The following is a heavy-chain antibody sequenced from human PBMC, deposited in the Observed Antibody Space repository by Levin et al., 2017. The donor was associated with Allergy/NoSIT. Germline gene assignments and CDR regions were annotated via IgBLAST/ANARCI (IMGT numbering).Heavy chain of an antibody. CDR1: GGSISNYY. V-gene: IGHV4-4*07. CDR2: VYSSGST. D-gene: IGHD1-26*01. Sequence: KASETLSLTCIVSGGSISNYYWSWIRQPAGKGLEWIGRVYSSGSTKYNPSLKSRVTMSLDTSKNQLSLRLSSVTAADTAVYYCARGPLWDGNSFDYWGQGTLVTVSS. J-gene: IGHJ4*02. CDR3: ARGPLWDGNSFDY.